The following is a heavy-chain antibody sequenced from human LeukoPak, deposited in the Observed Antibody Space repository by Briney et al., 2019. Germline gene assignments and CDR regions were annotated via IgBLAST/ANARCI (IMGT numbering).Heavy chain of an antibody. CDR3: ARGTDYYDSSGYYYGFDY. D-gene: IGHD3-22*01. J-gene: IGHJ4*02. Sequence: GGSLRLSCAASGFSFNNYVMSWVRQAPGKGLEWVSAISGDGARTYYADSVKGRFTISRDNTKNSLYLQMNSLRAEDTAVYYCARGTDYYDSSGYYYGFDYWGQGTLVTVSS. CDR2: ISGDGART. CDR1: GFSFNNYV. V-gene: IGHV3-23*01.